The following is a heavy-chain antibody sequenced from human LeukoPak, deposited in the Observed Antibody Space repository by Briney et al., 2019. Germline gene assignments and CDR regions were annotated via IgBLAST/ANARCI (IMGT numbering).Heavy chain of an antibody. CDR2: INHSGST. J-gene: IGHJ5*02. CDR1: GGSFSGYY. D-gene: IGHD1-1*01. V-gene: IGHV4-34*01. Sequence: SETLSLTCAVYGGSFSGYYWSWIRQPPGKGLEWIGEINHSGSTNYNPSLKSRVTISVDTSKNQFSLKLSSVTAADTAVYYCATATGDNNYWFDPWGQGTLVTVSS. CDR3: ATATGDNNYWFDP.